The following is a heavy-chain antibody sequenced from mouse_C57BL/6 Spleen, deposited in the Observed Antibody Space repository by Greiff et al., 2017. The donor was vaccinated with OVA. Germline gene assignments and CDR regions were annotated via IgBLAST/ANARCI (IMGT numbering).Heavy chain of an antibody. Sequence: VQLQQPGAELVMPGASVKLSCKASGYTFTSYWMNWVKQRPGQGLEWIGEIDPSDGYTNYNQKFKGKATLTVDKSSSTAYMQLSSLTSEDSAVYYGASECDYLYAMDYWGQGTSVTVSS. V-gene: IGHV1-69*01. CDR2: IDPSDGYT. D-gene: IGHD2-13*01. CDR1: GYTFTSYW. CDR3: ASECDYLYAMDY. J-gene: IGHJ4*01.